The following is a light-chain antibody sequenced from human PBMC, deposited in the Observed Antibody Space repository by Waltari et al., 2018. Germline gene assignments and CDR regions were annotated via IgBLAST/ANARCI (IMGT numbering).Light chain of an antibody. CDR1: SSDVGGYNF. V-gene: IGLV2-8*01. CDR2: EVT. Sequence: QSALTQPPSASGSPGQSVTISCTGTSSDVGGYNFVSWYQQHPGNAPKLMIYEVTKRPSGAPDRFSGSRSVNTASLTVSGLQAEDEADYYCSSYAGSNIVVFGGGTKLTVL. CDR3: SSYAGSNIVV. J-gene: IGLJ2*01.